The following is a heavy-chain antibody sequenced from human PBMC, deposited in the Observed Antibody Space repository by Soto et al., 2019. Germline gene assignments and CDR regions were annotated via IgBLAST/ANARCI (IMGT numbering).Heavy chain of an antibody. CDR3: ARDSVEQQLVFTFDI. Sequence: VSVKVSCKASGYTFTSYAMHWVRQAPGQRLEWMGWINAGNGNTKYSQKFQGRVTITRDTSASTAYMELSSLRSEDTAVYYCARDSVEQQLVFTFDIWGQGTMVTVSS. CDR1: GYTFTSYA. D-gene: IGHD6-13*01. J-gene: IGHJ3*02. V-gene: IGHV1-3*01. CDR2: INAGNGNT.